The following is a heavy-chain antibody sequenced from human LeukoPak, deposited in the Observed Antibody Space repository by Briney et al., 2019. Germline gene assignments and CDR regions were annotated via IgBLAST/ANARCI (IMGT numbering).Heavy chain of an antibody. V-gene: IGHV3-21*01. Sequence: PGGSLRLSCAASGFTFSSYSMSWVRQAPGKGLEWVSSISSSSSYIYYADSVKGRFTISRDNAKNSLYLQMNSPRAEDTAVYYCARGRGSGVFNYWGQGTLVTVSS. CDR2: ISSSSSYI. CDR1: GFTFSSYS. D-gene: IGHD3-10*01. J-gene: IGHJ4*02. CDR3: ARGRGSGVFNY.